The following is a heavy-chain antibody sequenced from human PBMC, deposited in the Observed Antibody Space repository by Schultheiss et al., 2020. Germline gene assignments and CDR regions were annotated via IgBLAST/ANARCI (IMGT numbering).Heavy chain of an antibody. CDR1: GFTFSNAW. CDR3: TTDLVDYGQDFDY. CDR2: IKSKTDGGTT. J-gene: IGHJ4*02. D-gene: IGHD4-17*01. V-gene: IGHV3-15*07. Sequence: GGSLRLSCAASGFTFSNAWMNWVRQAPGKGLEWVGRIKSKTDGGTTDYAAPVKGRFTISRDDSKNTLYLQMNSLKTEDTAVYYCTTDLVDYGQDFDYWGQGTLVTVSS.